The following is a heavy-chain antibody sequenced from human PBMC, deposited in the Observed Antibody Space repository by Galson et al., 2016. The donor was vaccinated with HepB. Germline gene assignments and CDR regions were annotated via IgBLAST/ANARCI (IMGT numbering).Heavy chain of an antibody. V-gene: IGHV6-1*01. Sequence: CAISGDSVSSNSATWNWIRQSPSGGLEWLGRTYYRSKWYNDYALSVKSRITINPDTSKNSLYLQMNSLRAEDTAVYYCARSSTDCISTGCYAGATDYWGRGTLVTVSS. D-gene: IGHD2-2*01. CDR2: TYYRSKWYN. CDR1: GDSVSSNSAT. CDR3: ARSSTDCISTGCYAGATDY. J-gene: IGHJ4*02.